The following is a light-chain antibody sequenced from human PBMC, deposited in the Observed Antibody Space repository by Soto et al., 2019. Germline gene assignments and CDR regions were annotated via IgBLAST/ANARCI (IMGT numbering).Light chain of an antibody. J-gene: IGLJ2*01. Sequence: QLVLTQPPSVSGAPGQRVTISCTGSSSNIGAGYDVHWYRQLPGTAPKLLIYGNTNRPSGVPDRFSGSKSGTSASLAITGLQAEDEADYYCQSYDRSLSGVIFGGGTKLTVL. CDR1: SSNIGAGYD. V-gene: IGLV1-40*01. CDR3: QSYDRSLSGVI. CDR2: GNT.